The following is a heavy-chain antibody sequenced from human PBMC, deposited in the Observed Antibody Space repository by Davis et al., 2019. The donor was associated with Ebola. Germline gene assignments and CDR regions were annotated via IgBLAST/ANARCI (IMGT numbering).Heavy chain of an antibody. D-gene: IGHD3-22*01. CDR2: ISSSSSYI. J-gene: IGHJ3*02. V-gene: IGHV3-21*04. CDR3: VRGDFYDSSGFDHIFTDAFDI. CDR1: GFTFSNAW. Sequence: GGSLRLSCAASGFTFSNAWMSWVRQAPGKGLEWVSSISSSSSYIYYADSVKGRFTISRDNTKNSLYLQMDNLRAEDTALYYCVRGDFYDSSGFDHIFTDAFDIWGQGTMVTVSS.